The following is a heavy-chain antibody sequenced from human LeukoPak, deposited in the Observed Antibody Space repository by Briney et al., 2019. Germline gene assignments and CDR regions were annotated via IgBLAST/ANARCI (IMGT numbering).Heavy chain of an antibody. CDR1: GGSISSSSYY. Sequence: PSETLSLTCTVSGGSISSSSYYWGWIRQPPGKGLEWIGSIYYSGSTYYNPSLKSRVTISVDTSKNQFSLKLSSVTAADTAVYYCARLRRLYYYGSGSYQFDYWGQGTLVTVSS. D-gene: IGHD3-10*01. CDR3: ARLRRLYYYGSGSYQFDY. CDR2: IYYSGST. J-gene: IGHJ4*02. V-gene: IGHV4-39*01.